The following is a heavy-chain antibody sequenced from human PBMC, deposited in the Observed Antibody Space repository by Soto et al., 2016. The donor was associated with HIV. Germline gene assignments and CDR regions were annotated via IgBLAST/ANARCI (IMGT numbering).Heavy chain of an antibody. CDR3: ARGPYSSSWYGMDV. J-gene: IGHJ6*02. D-gene: IGHD6-13*01. V-gene: IGHV3-53*02. CDR1: GFTISFNY. CDR2: IYSGGST. Sequence: EVQLVETGGGLIQPGGSLRLSCAASGFTISFNYMSWVRQAPGKGLERVSVIYSGGSTYYADSVKGRFTISRDNSKNTLYLQMNSLRAEDTAVYYCARGPYSSSWYGMDVWGQGTTGHRLL.